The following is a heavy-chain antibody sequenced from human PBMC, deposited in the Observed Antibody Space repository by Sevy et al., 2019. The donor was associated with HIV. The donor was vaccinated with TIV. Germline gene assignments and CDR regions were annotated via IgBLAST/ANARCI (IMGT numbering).Heavy chain of an antibody. J-gene: IGHJ6*02. D-gene: IGHD2-2*01. CDR3: ARDNAGYQLPWLDV. Sequence: SETLSLTCTVSGGSISSYYWSWIRQPAGKGLEWIGRIYTSGSTNYNPSLKSRVTMSVDTSKNQFSLKLSSVTAADTAVYYCARDNAGYQLPWLDVWGQGTTVTVSS. CDR1: GGSISSYY. CDR2: IYTSGST. V-gene: IGHV4-4*07.